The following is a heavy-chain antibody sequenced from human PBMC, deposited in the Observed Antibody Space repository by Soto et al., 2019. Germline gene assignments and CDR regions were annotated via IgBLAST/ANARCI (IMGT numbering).Heavy chain of an antibody. CDR1: GGTFSSYA. V-gene: IGHV1-69*13. Sequence: SVKVSCKASGGTFSSYAISWVRQAPGQGLEWMGGIIPIFGTANYAQEFQGRVTITADESTSTAYMELSSLRSEDTAVYYCARVVVVGYYGMDVWGQGTTVTVSS. J-gene: IGHJ6*02. D-gene: IGHD2-15*01. CDR3: ARVVVVGYYGMDV. CDR2: IIPIFGTA.